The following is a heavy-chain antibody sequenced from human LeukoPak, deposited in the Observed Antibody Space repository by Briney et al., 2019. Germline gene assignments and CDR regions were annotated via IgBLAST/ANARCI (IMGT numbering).Heavy chain of an antibody. V-gene: IGHV4-39*07. CDR1: GDSISSYY. Sequence: SETLSLTCTVSGDSISSYYWSWIRQPPGKGLEWIGSIYYSGSTYYNPSLKSRVTISVDTSKNQFSLKLSSVTAADTAVYYCARDLRGSYYYYYYMDVWGKGTTVTVSS. CDR3: ARDLRGSYYYYYYMDV. CDR2: IYYSGST. D-gene: IGHD1-26*01. J-gene: IGHJ6*03.